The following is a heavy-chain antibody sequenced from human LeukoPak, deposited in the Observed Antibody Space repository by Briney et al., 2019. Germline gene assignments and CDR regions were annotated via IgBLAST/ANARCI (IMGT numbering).Heavy chain of an antibody. CDR3: AKVPHLDFWSGYYSYLDY. Sequence: PGGSLRLSCAVSGFTFSSYAMSWVRQAPGKGLEWVSGISGSAGSTYYADSVKGRFTISRDNSKDTLFLQMNSLRAEDTALYYCAKVPHLDFWSGYYSYLDYWGQGTLVTVSS. D-gene: IGHD3-3*01. J-gene: IGHJ4*02. CDR2: ISGSAGST. V-gene: IGHV3-23*01. CDR1: GFTFSSYA.